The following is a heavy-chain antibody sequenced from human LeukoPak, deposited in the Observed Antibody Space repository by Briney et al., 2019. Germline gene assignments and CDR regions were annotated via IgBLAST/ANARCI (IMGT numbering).Heavy chain of an antibody. CDR1: GYTFTSYD. CDR2: INPNSGGT. D-gene: IGHD1-26*01. CDR3: ARVGELLRTGAFDI. Sequence: GASVKVSCKASGYTFTSYDINWVRQAPGQGLEWMGWINPNSGGTNYAQKFQGRVTMTRDTSISTAYMELSRLRSDDTAVYYCARVGELLRTGAFDIWGQGTMVTVSS. V-gene: IGHV1-2*02. J-gene: IGHJ3*02.